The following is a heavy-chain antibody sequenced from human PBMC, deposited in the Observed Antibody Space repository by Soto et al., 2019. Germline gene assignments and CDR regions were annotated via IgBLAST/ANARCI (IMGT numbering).Heavy chain of an antibody. D-gene: IGHD3-10*01. J-gene: IGHJ1*01. CDR3: VRGVLS. CDR2: IPHSGST. Sequence: QVQLQESGPGLVKASQTLSLTCNVSGGSISSGGYYWTGIRQHPGKGLEWIGNIPHSGSTFYNPSLKSRVSISVATSKHQFPLKLSSVTAADTALYFCVRGVLSWGQGTLVTVSS. CDR1: GGSISSGGYY. V-gene: IGHV4-31*03.